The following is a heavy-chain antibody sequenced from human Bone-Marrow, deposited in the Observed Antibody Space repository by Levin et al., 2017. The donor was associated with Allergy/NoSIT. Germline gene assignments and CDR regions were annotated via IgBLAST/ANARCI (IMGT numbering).Heavy chain of an antibody. CDR2: ISSSSNTM. V-gene: IGHV3-48*04. J-gene: IGHJ3*02. CDR1: GFTFSSYS. Sequence: GESLKISCAASGFTFSSYSMNWVRQAPGKGLEWISYISSSSNTMYYADSVKGRFTISRDNAKNSLFLQISSLRAEDTAVYYCARAKQGYIYDPFDMWGQGTLVTVSS. CDR3: ARAKQGYIYDPFDM. D-gene: IGHD5-18*01.